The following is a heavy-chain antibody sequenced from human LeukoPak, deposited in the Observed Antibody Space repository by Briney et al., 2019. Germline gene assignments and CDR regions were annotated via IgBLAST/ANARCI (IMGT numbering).Heavy chain of an antibody. V-gene: IGHV3-7*01. CDR3: ARVQWLRDDVFNV. CDR2: IKKDGSET. Sequence: GGSLTLSCEASGFSFSTSWMSWVRQAPGKGLEWVATIKKDGSETYYVDSVRGRFTISRDNAKNSLYLQMNNLRGEDTAVYYCARVQWLRDDVFNVWGQGTMVIVSS. D-gene: IGHD5-12*01. J-gene: IGHJ3*01. CDR1: GFSFSTSW.